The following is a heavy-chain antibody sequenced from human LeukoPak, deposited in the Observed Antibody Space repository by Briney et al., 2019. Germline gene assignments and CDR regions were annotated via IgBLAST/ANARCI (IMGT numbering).Heavy chain of an antibody. Sequence: GGSLRLSCAASGFIFSSYSMNWVRQAPGKRLEWVSYIGSGGSTIYYADSVKGRFSISRDNAKNSLFLQMNSLRAEDTAVYYCAKDLELGIIYFDYWGQGTLVTVSS. V-gene: IGHV3-48*01. D-gene: IGHD7-27*01. CDR2: IGSGGSTI. J-gene: IGHJ4*02. CDR3: AKDLELGIIYFDY. CDR1: GFIFSSYS.